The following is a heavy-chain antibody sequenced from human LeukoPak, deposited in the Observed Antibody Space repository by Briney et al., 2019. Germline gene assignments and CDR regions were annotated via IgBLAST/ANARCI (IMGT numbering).Heavy chain of an antibody. Sequence: GGSLRLSCAASGFTFSSYSMNWVRQAPGKGLEWVSSISTSSSYINYADSVKGRFTISRDNAKKSLYLQMNSLRAEDTAVYYCARDRDWNSGFDYWGQGTLVTVSS. D-gene: IGHD1-7*01. J-gene: IGHJ4*02. CDR2: ISTSSSYI. V-gene: IGHV3-21*01. CDR3: ARDRDWNSGFDY. CDR1: GFTFSSYS.